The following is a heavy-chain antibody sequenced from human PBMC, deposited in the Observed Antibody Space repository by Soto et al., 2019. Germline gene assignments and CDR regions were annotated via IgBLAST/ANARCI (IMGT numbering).Heavy chain of an antibody. CDR1: GFTFSHYS. V-gene: IGHV3-48*02. J-gene: IGHJ4*02. Sequence: PGGSLRLSCAASGFTFSHYSMNWVRQAPGKGLEWLSYISSSRSTLYYADSVKGRFTISRDNAKNSLYLQMNSLRDEDTAVYYCARGSYDILTGTFDYWGQGTLVTVSS. D-gene: IGHD3-9*01. CDR3: ARGSYDILTGTFDY. CDR2: ISSSRSTL.